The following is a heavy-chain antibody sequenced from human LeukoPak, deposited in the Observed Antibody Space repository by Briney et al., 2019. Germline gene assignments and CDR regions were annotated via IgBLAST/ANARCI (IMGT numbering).Heavy chain of an antibody. D-gene: IGHD3-10*01. CDR1: GFIFSSYS. V-gene: IGHV3-48*02. J-gene: IGHJ4*02. CDR2: ISSSSSTI. CDR3: ARGGNYGSGSYYYFDY. Sequence: GGSLRLSCAASGFIFSSYSMNWVRQAPGKGLEWVSYISSSSSTIYYADSVKGRFTISRDNAKNSLYLQMNSLRDEDTAVYYCARGGNYGSGSYYYFDYWGQGTLVTVSS.